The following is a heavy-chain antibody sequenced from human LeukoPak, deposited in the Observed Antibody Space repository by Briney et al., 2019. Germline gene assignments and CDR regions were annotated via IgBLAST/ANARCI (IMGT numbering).Heavy chain of an antibody. D-gene: IGHD2-15*01. Sequence: GGSLRLSCAASGFTVSSNYMSWVRQAPGKGLEWVSVIYSGGTTYYADSVKGRFTISRGNSKNTLYLQMNSLRAEDTAVYYCARYCSGGSCYGESLGPELDYWGQGTLVTVSS. CDR2: IYSGGTT. V-gene: IGHV3-53*01. CDR1: GFTVSSNY. CDR3: ARYCSGGSCYGESLGPELDY. J-gene: IGHJ4*02.